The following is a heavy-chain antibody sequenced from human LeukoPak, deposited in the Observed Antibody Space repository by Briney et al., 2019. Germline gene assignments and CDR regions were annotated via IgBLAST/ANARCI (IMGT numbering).Heavy chain of an antibody. CDR2: IYGRGGS. Sequence: SETLSLTCTVSGDSISSGSYYWSWIRQPAGKGLEWIGRIYGRGGSNYNPSLKSRVTISIDKSKNQFSLKLTSVTAADTAVYYCARSPTKRVTEDYWGQGTLVTVSS. V-gene: IGHV4-61*02. CDR3: ARSPTKRVTEDY. CDR1: GDSISSGSYY. D-gene: IGHD5-18*01. J-gene: IGHJ4*02.